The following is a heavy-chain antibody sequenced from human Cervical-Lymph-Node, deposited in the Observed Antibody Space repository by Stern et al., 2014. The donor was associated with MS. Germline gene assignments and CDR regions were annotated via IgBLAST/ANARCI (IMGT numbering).Heavy chain of an antibody. CDR2: IYYSGTT. J-gene: IGHJ5*02. Sequence: MPLVESGPGLLRPSETLSLTCTVSGASIDHHFWSWIRQHPGKGLEWIGYIYYSGTTNYNASLKGRVAISIDTSRTQFSLRLSSVTAADTAVYYCARATDLWGQGTLVAVSS. V-gene: IGHV4-59*11. CDR3: ARATDL. CDR1: GASIDHHF.